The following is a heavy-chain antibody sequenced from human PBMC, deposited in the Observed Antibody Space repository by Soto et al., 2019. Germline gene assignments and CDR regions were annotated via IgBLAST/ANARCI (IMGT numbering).Heavy chain of an antibody. V-gene: IGHV3-23*01. Sequence: GGSLRLSCAASGFTFSSYAMSWVRQAPGKGLEWVSAISGSGGSTYYADSVKGRFTISRDNSRNTLYLQMNSLRAEDTAVYYCAKDIGVIVVVTNAAFDIWGQGTMVTVSS. CDR2: ISGSGGST. J-gene: IGHJ3*02. D-gene: IGHD2-21*02. CDR1: GFTFSSYA. CDR3: AKDIGVIVVVTNAAFDI.